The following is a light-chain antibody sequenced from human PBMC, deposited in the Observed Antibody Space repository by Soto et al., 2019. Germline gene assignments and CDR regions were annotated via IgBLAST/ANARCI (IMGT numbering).Light chain of an antibody. CDR2: GAS. CDR3: HQRSNWPST. CDR1: QSVTTY. V-gene: IGKV3-11*01. Sequence: EIVLTQSPATLSLSPGERATLSCRASQSVTTYLAWYQHKPGQAPRLLIYGASNRATGIPARFSGSGPGTDFTLTISSLEPEDFAVYYCHQRSNWPSTFGPGTKVDVK. J-gene: IGKJ3*01.